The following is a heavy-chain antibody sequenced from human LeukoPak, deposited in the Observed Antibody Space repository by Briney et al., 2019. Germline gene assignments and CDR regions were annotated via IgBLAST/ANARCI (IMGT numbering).Heavy chain of an antibody. CDR1: GDTFTGYY. CDR3: ARAYYYDSSGYAEYFQH. J-gene: IGHJ1*01. Sequence: ASVKVSCKASGDTFTGYYMHWVRQAPGQGREGMGGINPNSGGTNYAQTFQGRVTMTRDTSISTAYMELSRLRSDDTAVYYCARAYYYDSSGYAEYFQHWGQGTLVTVSS. V-gene: IGHV1-2*02. CDR2: INPNSGGT. D-gene: IGHD3-22*01.